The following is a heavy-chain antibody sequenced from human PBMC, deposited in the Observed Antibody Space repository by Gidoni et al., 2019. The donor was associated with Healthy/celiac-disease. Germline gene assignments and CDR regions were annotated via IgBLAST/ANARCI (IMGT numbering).Heavy chain of an antibody. CDR2: SNHSGST. Sequence: QVQLQQWGAGLLKPSETLSLTCAVYGGSFSGYYWSWIRQPPGKGLEWIGESNHSGSTNYKPSLKSRVTISVDTSKNQFSLKLSSVTAADTAVYYCARRLRSGYYPAHWGQGTLVTVSS. D-gene: IGHD3-22*01. V-gene: IGHV4-34*01. CDR1: GGSFSGYY. J-gene: IGHJ4*02. CDR3: ARRLRSGYYPAH.